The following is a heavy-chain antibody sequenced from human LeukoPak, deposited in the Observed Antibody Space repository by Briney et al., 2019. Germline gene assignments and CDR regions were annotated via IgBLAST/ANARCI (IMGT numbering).Heavy chain of an antibody. CDR2: ISTSSSYI. CDR1: GFTFSSYT. CDR3: AELGITMIGGV. J-gene: IGHJ6*04. V-gene: IGHV3-21*06. Sequence: GGSLRLSCAASGFTFSSYTMNWVRQAPGKGLEWVSSISTSSSYIYYADSVKGRFTISRHNAKNSLYLQMNSLRAEDTAVYYCAELGITMIGGVWGKGTTVTISS. D-gene: IGHD3-10*02.